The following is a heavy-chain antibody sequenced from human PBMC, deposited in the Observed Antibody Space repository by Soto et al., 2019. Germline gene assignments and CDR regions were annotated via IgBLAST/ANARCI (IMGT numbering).Heavy chain of an antibody. D-gene: IGHD3-10*01. J-gene: IGHJ3*02. CDR3: ARTLLWFGVDLGWGAFDI. CDR1: SGSISSSNW. Sequence: QVQLQESGPGLVKPSGTLSLTCAVSSGSISSSNWWSWVRQPPGKGLEWIGEIYHSGSTNYNPSLKSRVTISVDKSKNQFSLKLSSVTAADTAVYYCARTLLWFGVDLGWGAFDIWGQGTMVTVSS. V-gene: IGHV4-4*02. CDR2: IYHSGST.